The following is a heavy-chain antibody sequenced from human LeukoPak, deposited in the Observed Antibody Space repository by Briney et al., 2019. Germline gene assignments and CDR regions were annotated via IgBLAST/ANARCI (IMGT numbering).Heavy chain of an antibody. V-gene: IGHV3-23*01. Sequence: GGSLRLSCAASGFTFSSYAMSWVRQAPGKGLEWVSAISGSGGSTYYADSVKGRFTISRDNSENTLYLQMNSLRAEDTAVYYCARAHVLRYFGMDVWGQGTTVTVSS. CDR1: GFTFSSYA. J-gene: IGHJ6*02. CDR3: ARAHVLRYFGMDV. D-gene: IGHD3-9*01. CDR2: ISGSGGST.